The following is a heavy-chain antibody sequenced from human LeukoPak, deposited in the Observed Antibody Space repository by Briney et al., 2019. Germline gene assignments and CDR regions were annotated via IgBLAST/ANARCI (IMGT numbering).Heavy chain of an antibody. Sequence: GRSLRLSCAASGFAFSSYGMHWVRQAPGKGLEWVAVIWYDGSNKYYADSVKGRFTISRDNSKNTLYLQMNSLRAEDTAVYYCARVRFSHSSSAELGYWGQGTLVTVSS. D-gene: IGHD6-6*01. V-gene: IGHV3-33*01. J-gene: IGHJ4*02. CDR1: GFAFSSYG. CDR2: IWYDGSNK. CDR3: ARVRFSHSSSAELGY.